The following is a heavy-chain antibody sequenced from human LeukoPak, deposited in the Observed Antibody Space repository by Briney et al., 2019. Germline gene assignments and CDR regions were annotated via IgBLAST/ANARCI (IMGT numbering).Heavy chain of an antibody. CDR1: SGSINSYY. V-gene: IGHV4-59*12. Sequence: SETLSLTCTVSSGSINSYYWAWIRQPPGKGLEWIGNTFYSGSTNYNPSLMSRVSISVDTSKNQVSLNLNSVTAADTAVYYCATLYTVRGADAFDIWGQGTVVTVSS. J-gene: IGHJ3*02. CDR2: TFYSGST. D-gene: IGHD3-10*01. CDR3: ATLYTVRGADAFDI.